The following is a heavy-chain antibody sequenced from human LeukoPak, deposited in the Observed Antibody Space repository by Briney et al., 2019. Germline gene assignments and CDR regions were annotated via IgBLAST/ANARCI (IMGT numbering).Heavy chain of an antibody. CDR1: GGSISSGDYY. CDR2: IYYSRRT. D-gene: IGHD1-1*01. V-gene: IGHV4-30-4*01. Sequence: RTSQTLSLTCTVSGGSISSGDYYWSWIPQPPGKGLVWFVYIYYSRRTYYNPSLKSRVTISVDASKNQFSLKLSSVTGADTAVYYCARGVLETFFDYWGQGPLVTVSS. CDR3: ARGVLETFFDY. J-gene: IGHJ4*02.